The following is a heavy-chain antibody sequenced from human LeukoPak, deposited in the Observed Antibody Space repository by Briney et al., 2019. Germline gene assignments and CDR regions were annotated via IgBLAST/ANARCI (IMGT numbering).Heavy chain of an antibody. CDR1: GGSISSRSYH. CDR2: MFYSGST. J-gene: IGHJ4*02. Sequence: SETLSLTCTVSGGSISSRSYHWGWIRQSPGKGLEWIGSMFYSGSTYYNPSLKSRVTISVDTSKNQFSLKLSSVTAANTAVYYCARHKGLEIVATMAYYYFDYWGQGTLVTVSS. D-gene: IGHD5-12*01. V-gene: IGHV4-39*01. CDR3: ARHKGLEIVATMAYYYFDY.